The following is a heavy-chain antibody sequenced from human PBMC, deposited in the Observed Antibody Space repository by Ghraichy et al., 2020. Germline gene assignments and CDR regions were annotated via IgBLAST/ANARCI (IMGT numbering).Heavy chain of an antibody. D-gene: IGHD1-1*01. CDR3: ARKRSWRSDAFDI. V-gene: IGHV4-34*01. CDR2: INHSGST. Sequence: SETLALTCAVYGGSFSGYYWSWIRQPPGKGLEWIGEINHSGSTNYNPSLKSRVTISVDTSKNQFSRKLSSVTAAETAVYYCARKRSWRSDAFDIWGQGTMVTVSS. J-gene: IGHJ3*02. CDR1: GGSFSGYY.